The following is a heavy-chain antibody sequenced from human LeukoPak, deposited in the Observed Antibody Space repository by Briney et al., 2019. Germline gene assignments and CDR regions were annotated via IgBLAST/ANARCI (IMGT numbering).Heavy chain of an antibody. V-gene: IGHV3-30*03. D-gene: IGHD2-2*01. Sequence: TGGSLRLSCAASGFTFSSYGMHWVRQAPGKGLEWVTVISYDGSNKYYADSVKGRFTISRDNSKNTLYLQMNSLRAEDTAVYYCAREEYGFDPWGQGTLVTVSS. CDR3: AREEYGFDP. CDR1: GFTFSSYG. CDR2: ISYDGSNK. J-gene: IGHJ5*02.